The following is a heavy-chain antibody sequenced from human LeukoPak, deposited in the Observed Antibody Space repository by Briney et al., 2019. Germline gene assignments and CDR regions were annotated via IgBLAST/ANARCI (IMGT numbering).Heavy chain of an antibody. CDR1: GFTFSSYG. CDR2: IWYDGSNK. V-gene: IGHV3-33*01. CDR3: ARDLIAAAGTGGEIDY. Sequence: PGRSLRLSCAASGFTFSSYGMHWVRQAPGKGLEWVAVIWYDGSNKYYADSVKGRFTISRDNSKNTLYLQMNSLRAEDTAVYYCARDLIAAAGTGGEIDYWGQGTLVTVSS. J-gene: IGHJ4*02. D-gene: IGHD6-13*01.